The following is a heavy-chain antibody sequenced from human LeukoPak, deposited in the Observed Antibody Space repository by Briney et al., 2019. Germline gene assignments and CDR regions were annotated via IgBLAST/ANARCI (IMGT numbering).Heavy chain of an antibody. CDR3: AKDRTMIASDGMDV. Sequence: PGRSLRLSCAASGFTFDDYAMHWVRQAPGKGLEWVSDISWNSGSIGYADSVKGRFTISRDNAKNSLYLQMNSLRAEDTALYYCAKDRTMIASDGMDVWGQGTTVTVSS. D-gene: IGHD3-22*01. CDR2: ISWNSGSI. CDR1: GFTFDDYA. J-gene: IGHJ6*02. V-gene: IGHV3-9*01.